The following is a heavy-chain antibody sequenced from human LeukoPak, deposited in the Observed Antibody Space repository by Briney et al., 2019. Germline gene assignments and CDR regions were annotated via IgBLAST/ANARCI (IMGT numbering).Heavy chain of an antibody. D-gene: IGHD3-10*01. V-gene: IGHV1-18*01. CDR2: ISAYNGNT. CDR3: ARDHTYYYGSGSNNWFDP. J-gene: IGHJ5*02. Sequence: GSSVKVSCKASGYTFTSYDINWVRQATGQGLEWMGWISAYNGNTNYAQKLRGRVTMTTDTSTSTAYMELRSLRSDDTAVYYCARDHTYYYGSGSNNWFDPWGQGTLVTVSS. CDR1: GYTFTSYD.